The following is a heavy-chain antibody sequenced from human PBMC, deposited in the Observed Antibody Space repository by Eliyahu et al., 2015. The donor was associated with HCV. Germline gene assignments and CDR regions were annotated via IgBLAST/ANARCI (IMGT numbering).Heavy chain of an antibody. CDR2: IIPIFGTA. J-gene: IGHJ6*02. V-gene: IGHV1-69*06. Sequence: LEWMGGIIPIFGTANYAQKFQGRVTITADKSTSTAYMELSSLRSEDTAVYYCALRITMVRGVIRYGMDVWGQGTTVTVSS. D-gene: IGHD3-10*01. CDR3: ALRITMVRGVIRYGMDV.